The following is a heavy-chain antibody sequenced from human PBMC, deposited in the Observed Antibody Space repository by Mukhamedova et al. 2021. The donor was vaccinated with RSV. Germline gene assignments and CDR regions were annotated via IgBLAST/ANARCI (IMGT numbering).Heavy chain of an antibody. Sequence: VRQAPGKGLEWISIISGSGDRTFYADSVKGRFTISRDNSKNTLFLQMNNLRVEDTAVYFCAKDAGDLALYFDYWVQGSLVTVSS. V-gene: IGHV3-23*01. J-gene: IGHJ4*02. D-gene: IGHD7-27*01. CDR3: AKDAGDLALYFDY. CDR2: ISGSGDRT.